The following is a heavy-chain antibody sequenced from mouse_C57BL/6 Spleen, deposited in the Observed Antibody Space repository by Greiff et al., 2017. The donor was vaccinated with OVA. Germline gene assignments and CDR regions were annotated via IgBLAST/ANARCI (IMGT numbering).Heavy chain of an antibody. CDR1: GYTFTSYW. CDR3: TNGGLRRDYFDY. J-gene: IGHJ2*01. CDR2: IYPGNSDT. Sequence: EVQLQQSGTVLARPGASMKMSCKTSGYTFTSYWMHWVKQRPGQGLEWIGAIYPGNSDTSYNQKFKGKAKLTAVTSASTAYMELSSLTNEDSAVYYCTNGGLRRDYFDYWGQGTTLTVSS. D-gene: IGHD2-4*01. V-gene: IGHV1-5*01.